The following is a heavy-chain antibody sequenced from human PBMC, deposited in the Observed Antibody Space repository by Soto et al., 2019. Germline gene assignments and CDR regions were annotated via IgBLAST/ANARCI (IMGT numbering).Heavy chain of an antibody. CDR2: IIPIFGTA. J-gene: IGHJ6*02. V-gene: IGHV1-69*12. CDR1: GGTFSSYA. D-gene: IGHD3-3*01. CDR3: ASGDYDFWSGPGGGMDV. Sequence: QVQLVQSGAEVKKPGSSVKVSCKAFGGTFSSYATSWVRQAPGQGLEWMGGIIPIFGTANYAQKFQGRVTLTAAEPTSTAEMELSRLRSEVTAVYYCASGDYDFWSGPGGGMDVWGQGTTVTVSS.